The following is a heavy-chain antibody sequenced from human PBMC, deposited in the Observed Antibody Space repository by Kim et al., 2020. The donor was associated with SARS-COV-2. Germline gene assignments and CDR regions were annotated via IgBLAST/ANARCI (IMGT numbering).Heavy chain of an antibody. V-gene: IGHV4-39*01. J-gene: IGHJ5*02. CDR3: ARHTNSMGPRWFDP. CDR1: GGSISSSRYY. Sequence: SETLSLTCTVSGGSISSSRYYWGWIRQPPGKGLEWIGSIYYSGSTYYNPSLKSRVTISVDTSKNQFSLKLSSVTAADTAVYYCARHTNSMGPRWFDPWGQGTLVTVSS. CDR2: IYYSGST. D-gene: IGHD2-21*01.